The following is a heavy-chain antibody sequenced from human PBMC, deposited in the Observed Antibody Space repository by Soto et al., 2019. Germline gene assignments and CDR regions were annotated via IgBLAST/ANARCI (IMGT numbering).Heavy chain of an antibody. J-gene: IGHJ4*02. CDR2: IKEDGSDK. V-gene: IGHV3-7*01. CDR3: ARFTGGRNEDY. CDR1: GFTCNTYP. Sequence: GGSLILSCVPSGFTCNTYPMSWVRQAPWKGLEWVANIKEDGSDKYHLDSVKVRFTISRDNAKNFLYLQMNSLGAGDTPMYYCARFTGGRNEDYWGQRTLHTTSS. D-gene: IGHD1-1*01.